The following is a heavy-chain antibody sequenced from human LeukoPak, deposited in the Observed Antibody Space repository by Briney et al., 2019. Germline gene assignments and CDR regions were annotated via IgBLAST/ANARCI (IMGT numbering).Heavy chain of an antibody. CDR1: GFTFSSYG. CDR2: IWYDGSNK. J-gene: IGHJ4*02. Sequence: PGRSLRLSCAASGFTFSSYGMHWVRQAPGKGLEWVAVIWYDGSNKYYADSVKGRFTISRDNSKNTQYLQMNSLRAEDTAVYYCARETLSRGGDCYYDYWGQGTLVTVSS. D-gene: IGHD2-21*01. CDR3: ARETLSRGGDCYYDY. V-gene: IGHV3-33*01.